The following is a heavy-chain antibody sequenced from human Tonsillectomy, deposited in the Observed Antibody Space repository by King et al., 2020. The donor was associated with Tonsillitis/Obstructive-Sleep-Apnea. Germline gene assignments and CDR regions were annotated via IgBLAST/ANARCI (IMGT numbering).Heavy chain of an antibody. J-gene: IGHJ4*02. D-gene: IGHD1-26*01. CDR1: GFNFDDYA. Sequence: VQLVQSGGGLVQPGRSLRLSCAASGFNFDDYAMHWVRQAPGKGLEWVAGINWNSGATGYADSLKGRFFISRDNAKNSLYLQMNSLRAEDTALYYCAKDLSPPGEGGTYYFDYWGRGTLVTVSS. V-gene: IGHV3-9*01. CDR3: AKDLSPPGEGGTYYFDY. CDR2: INWNSGAT.